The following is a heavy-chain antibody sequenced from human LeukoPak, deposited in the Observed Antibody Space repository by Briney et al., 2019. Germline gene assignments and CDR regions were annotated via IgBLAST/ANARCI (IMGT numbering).Heavy chain of an antibody. CDR2: VSGSGGST. Sequence: GGSLRLSCAVSGFTFSSYVMTWVRQAPGKGLEWVSGVSGSGGSTYYADSVKGRFTISRDNSKNTLYLHMNSLIAQDTAVYYCAEDGSGDDSGKFDYWGQGTLVTVSS. CDR3: AEDGSGDDSGKFDY. V-gene: IGHV3-23*01. CDR1: GFTFSSYV. D-gene: IGHD5-12*01. J-gene: IGHJ4*02.